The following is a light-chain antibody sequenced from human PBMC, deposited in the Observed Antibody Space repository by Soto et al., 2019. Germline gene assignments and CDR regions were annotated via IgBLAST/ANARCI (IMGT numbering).Light chain of an antibody. CDR3: QQRNNWPSIT. Sequence: EIVLTQSPATLSLSPGERATLSCRASQSVSSYLAWYQQKPGQAPRLLIYGASNRATGIPARFSGSGSGTDFTLTISSLEPEDSAVYYCQQRNNWPSITFGQGTRLEIK. J-gene: IGKJ5*01. CDR1: QSVSSY. CDR2: GAS. V-gene: IGKV3-11*01.